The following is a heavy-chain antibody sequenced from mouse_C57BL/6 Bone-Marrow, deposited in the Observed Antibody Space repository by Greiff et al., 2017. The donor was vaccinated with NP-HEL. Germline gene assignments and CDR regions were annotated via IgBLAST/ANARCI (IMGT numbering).Heavy chain of an antibody. J-gene: IGHJ3*01. CDR3: ASPYDYDVAWFAY. CDR1: GFTFSSYG. V-gene: IGHV5-6*01. D-gene: IGHD2-4*01. Sequence: EVKVVESGGDLVKPGGSLKLSCAASGFTFSSYGMSWVRQTPDKRLEWVATISSGGSYTYYPDSVKGRFTISRDTATNTLYLQMSSLKSEETAMYYCASPYDYDVAWFAYWGQGTLVTVSA. CDR2: ISSGGSYT.